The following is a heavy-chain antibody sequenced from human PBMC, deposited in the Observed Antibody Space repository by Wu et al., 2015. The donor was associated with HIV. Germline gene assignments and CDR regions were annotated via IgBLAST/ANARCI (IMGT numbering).Heavy chain of an antibody. D-gene: IGHD3-22*01. CDR2: IIPIFGTA. J-gene: IGHJ3*02. CDR3: ARDLIYYDSSGPPSGAFDI. Sequence: QVQLVQSGAEVKKPGSSVKVSCKASGGTFSSYAISWVRQAPGQGLEWMGRIIPIFGTANYAQKFQGRVTITADESTSTAYMELSSLRSEDTAVYYCARDLIYYDSSGPPSGAFDIWGQGTMVTVSS. CDR1: GGTFSSYA. V-gene: IGHV1-69*13.